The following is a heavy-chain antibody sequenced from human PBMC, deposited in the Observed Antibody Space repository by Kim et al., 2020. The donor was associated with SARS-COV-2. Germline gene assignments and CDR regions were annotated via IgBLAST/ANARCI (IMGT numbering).Heavy chain of an antibody. Sequence: GGSLRLSCAASGFTFSSYGMHWVRQAPGKGLEWVAVISYDGSNKYYADSVKGRFTISRDNSKNTLYLQMNSLRAEDTAVYYCAKDRITMVRGRHGMDVWGQGTTVTVSS. D-gene: IGHD3-10*01. CDR3: AKDRITMVRGRHGMDV. CDR2: ISYDGSNK. J-gene: IGHJ6*02. CDR1: GFTFSSYG. V-gene: IGHV3-30*18.